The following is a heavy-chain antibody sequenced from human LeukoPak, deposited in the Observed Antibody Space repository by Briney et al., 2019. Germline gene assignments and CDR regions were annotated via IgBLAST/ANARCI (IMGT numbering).Heavy chain of an antibody. CDR3: TRGGAAATFDF. D-gene: IGHD6-13*01. J-gene: IGHJ4*02. Sequence: GGSRRLSCAAPGLTFNNDGMNWVRQAPGKGLVWVSRVNNDGSGTIYADSVKGRLTISRDNAKNTLYLEMNSLRAEDTAIYYCTRGGAAATFDFWGQGTLVTVSS. CDR2: VNNDGSGT. CDR1: GLTFNNDG. V-gene: IGHV3-74*01.